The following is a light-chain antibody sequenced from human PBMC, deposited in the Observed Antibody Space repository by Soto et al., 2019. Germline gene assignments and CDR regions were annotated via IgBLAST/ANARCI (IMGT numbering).Light chain of an antibody. V-gene: IGLV1-40*01. CDR3: QSFDSSLSASI. CDR1: GSNIGAGYD. CDR2: GDT. Sequence: HSALTQPPSVSGAPGQRVTISCTGSGSNIGAGYDVHWYQQFPGTAPKLLVYGDTKRPSGVPDRFSGSKSGTSASLAITGLQAEDEADYYCQSFDSSLSASIFGGGTKLTVL. J-gene: IGLJ2*01.